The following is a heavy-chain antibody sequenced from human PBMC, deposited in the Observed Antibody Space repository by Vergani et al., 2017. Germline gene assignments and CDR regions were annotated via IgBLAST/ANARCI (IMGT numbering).Heavy chain of an antibody. V-gene: IGHV4-59*01. CDR1: GGSISSYY. Sequence: QVQLQESGPGLVKPSETLSLTCTVSGGSISSYYWSWIRQPPGKGLEWIGYIYYSGSTNYNPSLKSRVTISVETATNQFSLKLSSVTAADTAVYYCARDLRSSSWPYYYYGMDVWGQGTTVTVSS. D-gene: IGHD6-13*01. CDR3: ARDLRSSSWPYYYYGMDV. J-gene: IGHJ6*02. CDR2: IYYSGST.